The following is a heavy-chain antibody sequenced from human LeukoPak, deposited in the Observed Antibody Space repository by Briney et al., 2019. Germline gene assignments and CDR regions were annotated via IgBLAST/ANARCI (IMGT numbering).Heavy chain of an antibody. CDR2: ISAYNGNT. D-gene: IGHD3-10*01. J-gene: IGHJ4*02. CDR3: ARGPYDYYGSGSYYKLVFDY. V-gene: IGHV1-18*01. CDR1: GYTFTSYG. Sequence: ASVKVSCKASGYTFTSYGISWVRQAPGQGLEWMGWISAYNGNTNYAQKFQGRVTMTRDTSISTAYMELSRLRSDDTAVYYCARGPYDYYGSGSYYKLVFDYWGQGTLVTVSS.